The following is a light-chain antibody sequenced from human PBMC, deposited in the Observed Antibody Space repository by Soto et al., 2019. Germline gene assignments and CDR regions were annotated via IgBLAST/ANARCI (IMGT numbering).Light chain of an antibody. Sequence: EIVLTQSPGTLSLSPGERATLSCRASQSVSSTYLAWYQHKPGQAPRLLIYGASSRATGIPDRFSGSGSGTDFTLTISRLEPKDFALYYCQQYGSSPPYTFGQGTKLEIK. V-gene: IGKV3-20*01. CDR3: QQYGSSPPYT. J-gene: IGKJ2*01. CDR2: GAS. CDR1: QSVSSTY.